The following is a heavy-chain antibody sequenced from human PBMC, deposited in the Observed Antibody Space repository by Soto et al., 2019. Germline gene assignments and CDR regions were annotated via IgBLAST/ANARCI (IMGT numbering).Heavy chain of an antibody. CDR3: ARHDGGPNDS. Sequence: QLQLQESGPGLVKPSETLSLTCTVSGGSISSSSYSWVWIRQPPGKGLEWIGTIYHSGSTYYNPSLKSRVTISVDTSKNQFSLKVNSVTAEDTAVYYCARHDGGPNDSWGQGTLVTVSS. CDR2: IYHSGST. CDR1: GGSISSSSYS. V-gene: IGHV4-39*01. J-gene: IGHJ4*02.